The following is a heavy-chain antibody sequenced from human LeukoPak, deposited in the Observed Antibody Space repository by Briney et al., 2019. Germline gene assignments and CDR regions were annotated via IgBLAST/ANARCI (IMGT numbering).Heavy chain of an antibody. D-gene: IGHD3-10*01. Sequence: GASVKVSYKASGYTFTSYGISWVRQAPGQGLEWMGWISAYNGNTNYAQKLQGRVTMTTDTSTSTAYMELRSLRSDDTAVYYCARDSGMVRGVINPRYYYYYYMDVWGKGTTVTVSS. CDR3: ARDSGMVRGVINPRYYYYYYMDV. J-gene: IGHJ6*03. CDR1: GYTFTSYG. V-gene: IGHV1-18*01. CDR2: ISAYNGNT.